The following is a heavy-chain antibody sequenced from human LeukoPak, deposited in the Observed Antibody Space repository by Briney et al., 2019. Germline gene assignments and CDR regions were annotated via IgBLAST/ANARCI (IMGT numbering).Heavy chain of an antibody. CDR2: IYNTGSS. CDR1: GDSISGYY. CDR3: ARTTMIKRPGWFDP. J-gene: IGHJ5*02. V-gene: IGHV4-59*08. D-gene: IGHD3-22*01. Sequence: PSETLSLTCIVSGDSISGYYWSWIRQPPGKGLQWIGYIYNTGSSDYNPSLGGRVTISVDTSKNQFSLKMRFVTAADTAVYYCARTTMIKRPGWFDPWGQGTLVTVSS.